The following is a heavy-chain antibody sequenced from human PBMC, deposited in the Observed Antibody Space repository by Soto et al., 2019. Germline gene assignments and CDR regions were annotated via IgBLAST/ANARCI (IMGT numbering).Heavy chain of an antibody. D-gene: IGHD2-2*01. Sequence: GGSLRLSCAASGFTFSSYSMNWVRQAPGKGLEWVPSISSSSSYIYYADSVKGRFTISRDNAKNSLYLQMNSLRAEDTAVYYCARGLPVVPAATGLYWFDPWGQGTLVTVSS. CDR2: ISSSSSYI. J-gene: IGHJ5*02. V-gene: IGHV3-21*01. CDR1: GFTFSSYS. CDR3: ARGLPVVPAATGLYWFDP.